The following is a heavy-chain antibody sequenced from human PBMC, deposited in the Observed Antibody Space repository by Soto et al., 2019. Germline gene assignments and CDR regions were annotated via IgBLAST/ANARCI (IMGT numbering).Heavy chain of an antibody. J-gene: IGHJ4*02. D-gene: IGHD6-13*01. CDR2: INHSGST. V-gene: IGHV4-34*01. CDR3: ARGQEQQLVQTGDY. CDR1: GGSFSGYY. Sequence: QVQLQQWGAGLLKPSETLSLTCAVYGGSFSGYYWSWIRQPPGKGLEWIGEINHSGSTNYNPSLKRRVTISVDTSKNQFSLKLSSVTAADTAVYYCARGQEQQLVQTGDYWGQGTLVTVSS.